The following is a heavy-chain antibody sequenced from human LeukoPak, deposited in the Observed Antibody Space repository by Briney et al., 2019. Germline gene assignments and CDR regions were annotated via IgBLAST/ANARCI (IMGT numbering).Heavy chain of an antibody. CDR1: GESFSGYY. Sequence: SETLSLTCAVYGESFSGYYWSWIRQPPGKGLEWIGEVNHSGSTNYNPSLKSRVTISVDTPKNQFSLKLSSVTAADTAVYYCARDLYYDFWSGPTDAFDIWGQGTMVTVSS. V-gene: IGHV4-34*01. D-gene: IGHD3-3*01. J-gene: IGHJ3*02. CDR3: ARDLYYDFWSGPTDAFDI. CDR2: VNHSGST.